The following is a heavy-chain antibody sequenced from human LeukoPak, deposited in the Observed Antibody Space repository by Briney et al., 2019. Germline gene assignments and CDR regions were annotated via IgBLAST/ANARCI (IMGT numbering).Heavy chain of an antibody. D-gene: IGHD5-12*01. CDR3: ARDSGGYDY. V-gene: IGHV3-48*04. J-gene: IGHJ4*02. Sequence: PGGSLRLSCAAPGFTFSSYNMNWVRQAPGKGLQWVSYITSSSSSVYYADSVKGRFTVSRDNAKNSLYLQMNSLRPEDTAVYYCARDSGGYDYWGQGTLVTVSS. CDR2: ITSSSSSV. CDR1: GFTFSSYN.